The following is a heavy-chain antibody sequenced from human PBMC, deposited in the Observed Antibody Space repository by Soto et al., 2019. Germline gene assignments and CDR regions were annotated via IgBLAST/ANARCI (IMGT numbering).Heavy chain of an antibody. CDR1: GFTFSTYD. CDR2: IGSAHDP. J-gene: IGHJ6*02. D-gene: IGHD1-26*01. Sequence: PGGSLRLSCAASGFTFSTYDMHWVRQVPGKGLEWVSAIGSAHDPYYLGSVKGRFSISRENANNSLYLQMNSLTTGDTAVYYCARAYLGRLPRRADYYYALDVWGQGTTVTVSS. V-gene: IGHV3-13*05. CDR3: ARAYLGRLPRRADYYYALDV.